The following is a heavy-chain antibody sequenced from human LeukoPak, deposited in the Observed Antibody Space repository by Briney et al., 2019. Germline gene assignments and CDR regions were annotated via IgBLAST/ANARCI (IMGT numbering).Heavy chain of an antibody. V-gene: IGHV1-2*04. J-gene: IGHJ5*02. D-gene: IGHD6-13*01. CDR2: INPNSGGT. CDR1: GYTFTGYY. CDR3: ARSRSSSYPTNWFDP. Sequence: GASVKVSCKASGYTFTGYYMHWVRQAPGQGLEWMGWINPNSGGTNYAQKFQGWVTMTRDTSISTAYMELSRLRSDDTAVYYCARSRSSSYPTNWFDPWGQGTLVTVSS.